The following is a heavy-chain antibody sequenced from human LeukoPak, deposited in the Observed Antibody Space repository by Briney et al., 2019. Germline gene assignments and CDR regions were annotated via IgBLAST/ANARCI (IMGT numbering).Heavy chain of an antibody. V-gene: IGHV1-2*02. D-gene: IGHD6-19*01. CDR1: GYTFTGYY. Sequence: ASVKVSCKASGYTFTGYYMHWVRQAPGQGLEWMGWINPNSGGTNYAQKFQGRVTMTRDTSTSTAYMELSRLRSDDTAVYYCAAYYSSGWYSFDYWGQGTLVTVSS. CDR2: INPNSGGT. CDR3: AAYYSSGWYSFDY. J-gene: IGHJ4*02.